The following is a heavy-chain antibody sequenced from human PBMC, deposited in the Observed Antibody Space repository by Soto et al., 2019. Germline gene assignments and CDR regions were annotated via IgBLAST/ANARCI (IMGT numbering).Heavy chain of an antibody. D-gene: IGHD1-1*01. CDR3: AKAYNWNVSRRQKGYYFDY. CDR2: ISGSGGST. V-gene: IGHV3-23*01. CDR1: GFTFSSYA. Sequence: EVQLLESGGGLVQPGGSLRLSCAASGFTFSSYAMSWVRQAPGKGLEWVSAISGSGGSTYYADSVKGRFTISRDNSKNPLYLQMNSLRAEDTAVYYCAKAYNWNVSRRQKGYYFDYWGQGTLVTVSS. J-gene: IGHJ4*02.